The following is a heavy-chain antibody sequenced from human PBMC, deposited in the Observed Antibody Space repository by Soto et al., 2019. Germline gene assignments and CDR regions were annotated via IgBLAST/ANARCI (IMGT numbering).Heavy chain of an antibody. CDR1: GFTFSSYA. Sequence: GGSLRLSCSASGFTFSSYAMSWVRQAPGKGLECVSGISGSGGSTYYADSVKGRFTISRDNSKNTLYLQMNSLRAEDTAVYYCEKRGPYGSGTAKLEYWGQGTLVTVSS. CDR3: EKRGPYGSGTAKLEY. J-gene: IGHJ4*02. D-gene: IGHD3-10*01. CDR2: ISGSGGST. V-gene: IGHV3-23*01.